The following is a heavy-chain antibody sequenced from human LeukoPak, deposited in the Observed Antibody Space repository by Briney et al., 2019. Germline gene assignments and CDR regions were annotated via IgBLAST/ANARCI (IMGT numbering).Heavy chain of an antibody. Sequence: TGGSLRLSCAASGFTFSNAWMSWVRQAPGKGLEWVGRIKSKSYGATTDYAAPVKGRFTISRDDSKNTLYLQMNSLKTEDTAVYYCATDNGGESGFDYWGQGTLVTVSS. V-gene: IGHV3-15*05. J-gene: IGHJ4*02. D-gene: IGHD2-8*01. CDR3: ATDNGGESGFDY. CDR2: IKSKSYGATT. CDR1: GFTFSNAW.